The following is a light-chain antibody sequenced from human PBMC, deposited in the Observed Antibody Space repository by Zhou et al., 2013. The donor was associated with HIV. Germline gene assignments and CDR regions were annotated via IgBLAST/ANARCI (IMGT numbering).Light chain of an antibody. J-gene: IGKJ4*01. CDR3: QQRSNWPPLLT. Sequence: EIVLTQSPGTLSLSPGERATLSCRASHTISANYLAWYQQKPGQAPRLLIYDASNRATGIPARFSGSGSGTDFTLTISSLEPEDFAIYYCQQRSNWPPLLTFGGGTKVEIK. CDR1: HTISANY. V-gene: IGKV3-11*01. CDR2: DAS.